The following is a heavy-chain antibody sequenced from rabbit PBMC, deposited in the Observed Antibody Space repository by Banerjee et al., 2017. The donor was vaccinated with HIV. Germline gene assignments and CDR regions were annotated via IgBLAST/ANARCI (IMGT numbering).Heavy chain of an antibody. J-gene: IGHJ4*01. CDR3: VRETETYADYAGYIYYFSL. Sequence: QSLEESGGDLVKPGASLKLSCVASGFDFSSYFMNWVRQAPGKGLEWIGRIYAGKGSSDYANWAKGRFTISKTSSTTVTLQMTSLTAADTATYFCVRETETYADYAGYIYYFSLWGPGTLVTVS. CDR1: GFDFSSYF. CDR2: IYAGKGSS. D-gene: IGHD7-1*01. V-gene: IGHV1S40*01.